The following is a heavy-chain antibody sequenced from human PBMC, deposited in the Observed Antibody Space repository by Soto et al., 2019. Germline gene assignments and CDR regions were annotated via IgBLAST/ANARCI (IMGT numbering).Heavy chain of an antibody. V-gene: IGHV3-74*01. Sequence: GRSLRLSCAASGFTFSSYWMHWVRQAPGKGLVWVSRINSDGSSTSYADSVKGRFTISRDNAKNTLYLQMNSLRAEDTAVYYCARLYDFWSGYFSENNWFDPWGQGTLVTVSS. CDR1: GFTFSSYW. D-gene: IGHD3-3*01. J-gene: IGHJ5*02. CDR2: INSDGSST. CDR3: ARLYDFWSGYFSENNWFDP.